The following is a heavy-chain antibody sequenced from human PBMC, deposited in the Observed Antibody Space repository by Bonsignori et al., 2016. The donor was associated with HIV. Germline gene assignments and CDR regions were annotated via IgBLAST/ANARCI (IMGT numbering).Heavy chain of an antibody. V-gene: IGHV3-48*02. CDR3: ARDSGIAGADDY. D-gene: IGHD6-13*01. Sequence: VRQAPGKGLEWVSYIDKTSTKIYYADSVKGRFTISRDNAKNSLSLQMTSLRDEDTAVYYCARDSGIAGADDYWGQGTPVTVSS. J-gene: IGHJ4*02. CDR2: IDKTSTKI.